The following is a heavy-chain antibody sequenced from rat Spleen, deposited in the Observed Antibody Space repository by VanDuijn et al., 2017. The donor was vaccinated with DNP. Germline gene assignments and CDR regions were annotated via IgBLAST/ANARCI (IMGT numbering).Heavy chain of an antibody. CDR2: INYDGSTT. CDR3: ASRPPPTRGPFDY. Sequence: EVQLVESGGGLVQPGRSLKLSCAASGFTFSDHNMAWVRQAPKKGLEWVATINYDGSTTYYRDSVRGRFTISRDNAKSTLYLQMDSLRSEDTATYYCASRPPPTRGPFDYWGQGVLVTVSS. J-gene: IGHJ2*01. CDR1: GFTFSDHN. V-gene: IGHV5-7*01. D-gene: IGHD1-4*01.